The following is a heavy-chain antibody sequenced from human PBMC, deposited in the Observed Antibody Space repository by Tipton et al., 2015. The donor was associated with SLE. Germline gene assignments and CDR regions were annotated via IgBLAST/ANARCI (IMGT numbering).Heavy chain of an antibody. Sequence: GSLRLSCAASGFTFSDYYMSWIRQAPGKGLEWVSYISSSGSTIYYADSVKGRFTISRDNAKNSLYLQMNSLRAEDTAVYYCARAGIPPYYYCMDVWGKGTTVTVSS. D-gene: IGHD6-13*01. CDR2: ISSSGSTI. CDR1: GFTFSDYY. V-gene: IGHV3-11*01. J-gene: IGHJ6*03. CDR3: ARAGIPPYYYCMDV.